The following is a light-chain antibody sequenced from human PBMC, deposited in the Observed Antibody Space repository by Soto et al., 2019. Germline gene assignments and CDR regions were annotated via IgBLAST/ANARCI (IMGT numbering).Light chain of an antibody. CDR3: KQYGTPQII. V-gene: IGKV3-20*01. CDR2: DTS. CDR1: QTLSNSF. Sequence: EIVLTQSPGTLSLSPGERATLSCRASQTLSNSFIAWYQQKPGQAPRLLIYDTSSRATSVPDSYSASGSGTDFTLTISRLETEEFAVFVCKQYGTPQIIFGQGTRLDIK. J-gene: IGKJ5*01.